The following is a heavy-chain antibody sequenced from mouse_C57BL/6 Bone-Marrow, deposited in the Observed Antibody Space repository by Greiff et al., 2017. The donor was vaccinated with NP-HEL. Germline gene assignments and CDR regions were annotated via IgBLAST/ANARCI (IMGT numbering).Heavy chain of an antibody. D-gene: IGHD2-13*01. J-gene: IGHJ3*01. CDR2: IDPSDSYT. V-gene: IGHV1-59*01. CDR1: GYTFTSYW. CDR3: ARNCDYKGAWFAY. Sequence: QVQLQQPGAELVRPGTSVKLSCKASGYTFTSYWMHWVKQRPGQGLEWIGVIDPSDSYTNYNQKFKGKATLTVDTSSSTAYMQLSSLTSEDSAVYYCARNCDYKGAWFAYWGQGTLVTVSA.